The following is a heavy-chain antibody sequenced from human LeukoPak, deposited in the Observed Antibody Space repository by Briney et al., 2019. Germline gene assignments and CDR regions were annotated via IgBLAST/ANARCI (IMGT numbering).Heavy chain of an antibody. D-gene: IGHD5-12*01. Sequence: PSETLSLTCTVSGGSISSYYWSWIRQPPGKGLEWIGYTYYSGSTNYNPSLKSRVTISVDTSKNQFSLKLSSVTAADTAVYYCARHSGYSGYGIDYWGQGTLVTVSS. CDR3: ARHSGYSGYGIDY. J-gene: IGHJ4*02. V-gene: IGHV4-59*08. CDR1: GGSISSYY. CDR2: TYYSGST.